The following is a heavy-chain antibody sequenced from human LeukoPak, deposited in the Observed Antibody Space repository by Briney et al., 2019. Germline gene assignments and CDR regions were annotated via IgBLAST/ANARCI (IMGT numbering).Heavy chain of an antibody. V-gene: IGHV4-38-2*02. Sequence: SETLSLTCTVSGYSISSGYYWGWIRQPPGKGLEWIGSIYYSGSIYYNPSLKSRVTISVDTSKNQFSLKLSSVTAADTAVYYCARRSNYYGSGSWEPWGQGTLVTVSS. D-gene: IGHD3-10*01. CDR2: IYYSGSI. J-gene: IGHJ4*02. CDR1: GYSISSGYY. CDR3: ARRSNYYGSGSWEP.